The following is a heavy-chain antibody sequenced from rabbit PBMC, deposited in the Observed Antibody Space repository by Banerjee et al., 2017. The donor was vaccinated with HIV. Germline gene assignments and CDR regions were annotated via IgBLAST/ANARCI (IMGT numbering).Heavy chain of an antibody. J-gene: IGHJ6*01. D-gene: IGHD8-1*01. V-gene: IGHV1S45*01. CDR3: ARGYAGSSYYWFYGMDL. CDR1: GFSFSSGYD. CDR2: IYAGSSGST. Sequence: QEQLVESGGDLVKPGASLTLTCTASGFSFSSGYDMCWVRQAPGKGLEWIACIYAGSSGSTYYASWAKGRFTISKTSSTTVTLQMTSLTAADTATYFCARGYAGSSYYWFYGMDLWGPGTLVTVS.